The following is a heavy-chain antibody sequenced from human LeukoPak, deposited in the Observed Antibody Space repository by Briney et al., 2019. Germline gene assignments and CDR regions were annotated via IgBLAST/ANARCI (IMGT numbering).Heavy chain of an antibody. CDR2: IFYSGST. Sequence: PSETLSLTCTVSGGSISSSSYYWGWIRQPPGKGLGWIGSIFYSGSTYYNPSLKSRVTISVDTSKNQFSLKLSSVTAADTAVYYCARELLFCSSTSCLNDAFDIWGQGTMVTVSS. D-gene: IGHD2-2*01. CDR3: ARELLFCSSTSCLNDAFDI. V-gene: IGHV4-39*07. J-gene: IGHJ3*02. CDR1: GGSISSSSYY.